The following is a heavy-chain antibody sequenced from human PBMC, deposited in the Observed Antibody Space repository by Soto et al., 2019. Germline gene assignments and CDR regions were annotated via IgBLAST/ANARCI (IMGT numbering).Heavy chain of an antibody. CDR1: GGSISSSSYY. CDR3: ASPDGDYPSGGRDV. D-gene: IGHD4-17*01. V-gene: IGHV4-39*01. Sequence: PSETLSLTCTVSGGSISSSSYYWGWIRQPPGKGLEWIGSIYYSGSTYYNPSLKSRVTISVDTSKDQFSLKLSSVTAADTAVYYCASPDGDYPSGGRDVWGQGTTGT. J-gene: IGHJ6*02. CDR2: IYYSGST.